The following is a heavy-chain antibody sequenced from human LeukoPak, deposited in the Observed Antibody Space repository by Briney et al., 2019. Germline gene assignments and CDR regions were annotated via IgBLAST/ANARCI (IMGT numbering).Heavy chain of an antibody. Sequence: PGGSLRLSCAASGFTFSSYGMHWVRQAPGKGLEWVAVISYDGSNKYYADSVKGRFTISRDNSKNTLYPQMNSLRAEDTAVYYCAKDAYCSSTSCYGWGYYYYGMDVWGQGTTVTVSS. CDR1: GFTFSSYG. D-gene: IGHD2-2*01. V-gene: IGHV3-30*18. CDR2: ISYDGSNK. CDR3: AKDAYCSSTSCYGWGYYYYGMDV. J-gene: IGHJ6*02.